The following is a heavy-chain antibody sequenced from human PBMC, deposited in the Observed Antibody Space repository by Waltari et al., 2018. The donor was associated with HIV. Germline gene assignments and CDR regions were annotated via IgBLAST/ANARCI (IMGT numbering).Heavy chain of an antibody. V-gene: IGHV4-59*08. J-gene: IGHJ5*02. D-gene: IGHD2-15*01. CDR1: GGSISSYY. CDR2: IYYSGST. Sequence: QVQLQESGPGLVKPSETLSLTCTVSGGSISSYYWSWIRQPPGKGLEWIGYIYYSGSTNYNPSLKSRVTISVDTSKNQFSLKLSSVTAADTAVYYCARRYCSGGSCYINWFDPWGQGTLVTVSS. CDR3: ARRYCSGGSCYINWFDP.